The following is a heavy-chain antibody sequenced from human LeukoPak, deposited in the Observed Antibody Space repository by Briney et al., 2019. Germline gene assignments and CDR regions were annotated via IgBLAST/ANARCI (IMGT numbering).Heavy chain of an antibody. Sequence: GGSLRLSCAASGFTFSSYAMSWVRQAPGKGLEWVSAISGSGGSTYYADSVRGRFTISRDNSKNTLYLQMNSLRAEDTAVYYCAKVRSRQYYYDSSGHYIFDYWGQGTLVTVSS. CDR3: AKVRSRQYYYDSSGHYIFDY. V-gene: IGHV3-23*01. J-gene: IGHJ4*02. D-gene: IGHD3-22*01. CDR1: GFTFSSYA. CDR2: ISGSGGST.